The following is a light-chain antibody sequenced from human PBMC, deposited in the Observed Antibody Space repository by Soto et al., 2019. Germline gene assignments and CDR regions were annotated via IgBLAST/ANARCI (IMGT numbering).Light chain of an antibody. CDR3: QQYNNWPPWT. CDR1: QSVSSN. CDR2: GAS. V-gene: IGKV3-15*01. Sequence: EIVMTQSPATLSVSPGERATLSCRASQSVSSNLAWYQQKPGQAPRLLIYGASTRATGIPARFSGSGSGTEFTHTIISLQSEDFAGYYCQQYNNWPPWTFGQGTKVEIK. J-gene: IGKJ1*01.